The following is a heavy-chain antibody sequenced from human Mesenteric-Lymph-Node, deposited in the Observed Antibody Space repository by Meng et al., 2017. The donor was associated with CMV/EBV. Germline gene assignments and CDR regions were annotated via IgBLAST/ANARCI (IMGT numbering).Heavy chain of an antibody. J-gene: IGHJ4*02. CDR3: ARYPTERLAVAGGYFDY. V-gene: IGHV3-30*04. CDR1: GFTFSDYA. CDR2: LSYDGRNE. Sequence: LSLTCAASGFTFSDYAMHWVRQAPGKGLEWVAVLSYDGRNEYYADSVKGRFTVSRDNSRNTLFLQMNSLRAEDTAVYFCARYPTERLAVAGGYFDYWGQGTLVTVSS. D-gene: IGHD6-19*01.